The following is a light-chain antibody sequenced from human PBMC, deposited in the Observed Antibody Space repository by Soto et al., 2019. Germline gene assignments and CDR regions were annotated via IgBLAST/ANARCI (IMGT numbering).Light chain of an antibody. J-gene: IGKJ4*01. Sequence: DSVMTQCPDSLAVSLGESASINCKSSQCFLFSSNNKNYLAWYHQRPGPPPKLLISWASIRESGVPARFRGSGSGTDSTLTISSLPAADVAVYYCQQSYFPPPTFAGGT. V-gene: IGKV4-1*01. CDR2: WAS. CDR3: QQSYFPPPT. CDR1: QCFLFSSNNKNY.